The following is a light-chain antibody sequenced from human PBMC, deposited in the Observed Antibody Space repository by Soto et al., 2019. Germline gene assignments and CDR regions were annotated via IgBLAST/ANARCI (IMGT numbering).Light chain of an antibody. CDR1: QSVLYKSNNKNY. J-gene: IGKJ1*01. CDR2: WAS. Sequence: DIVMTQSPDSLAVSLGERATINCKSSQSVLYKSNNKNYLGWYQQKPGQSPKLLIYWASTRESGVPDRFSGSGSGTDFTLTISSLQAEDVAVYYCQQYYSTPWTFGQGTKVEIK. V-gene: IGKV4-1*01. CDR3: QQYYSTPWT.